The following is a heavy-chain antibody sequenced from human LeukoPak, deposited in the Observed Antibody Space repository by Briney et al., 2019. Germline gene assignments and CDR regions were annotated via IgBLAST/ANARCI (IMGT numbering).Heavy chain of an antibody. CDR1: GFTVSSNY. Sequence: GGSLRLSCAASGFTVSSNYMSWVRLAPGKGLEWVSYISSSGSPIYYADSVKGRFTISRDNAKNSLYLQMNSLRAEDTAVYYCARYDNGDHDAFDIWGQGTVVTVSS. J-gene: IGHJ3*02. CDR3: ARYDNGDHDAFDI. CDR2: ISSSGSPI. V-gene: IGHV3-11*04. D-gene: IGHD3-10*01.